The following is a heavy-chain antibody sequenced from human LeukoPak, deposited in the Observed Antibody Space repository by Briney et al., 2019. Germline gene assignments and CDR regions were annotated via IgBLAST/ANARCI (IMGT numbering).Heavy chain of an antibody. J-gene: IGHJ4*02. D-gene: IGHD2-21*02. CDR2: INHSGST. CDR1: GGSFSGYY. V-gene: IGHV4-34*01. Sequence: SETLSLTPAVSGGSFSGYYWSWIRQPPGKGLEWIGEINHSGSTNYNPALKRRVTISVATSKNQFSLKLSSVTAADTAVYYCARRTDCGGDCYSPYYFDYWGQGTLVTVSS. CDR3: ARRTDCGGDCYSPYYFDY.